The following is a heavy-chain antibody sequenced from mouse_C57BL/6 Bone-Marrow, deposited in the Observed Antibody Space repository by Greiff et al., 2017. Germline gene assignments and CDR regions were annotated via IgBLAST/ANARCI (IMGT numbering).Heavy chain of an antibody. J-gene: IGHJ2*01. D-gene: IGHD1-1*02. Sequence: EVKLMESGPELVKPGDSVKISCKASGYSFTGYFMNWVMQSHGKSLEWIGRINPYNGDTFYNQKFKGKATLTVDKSSSTAHMELRSLTSEDSAVYYCARGTLWYYFDYWGQGTTLTVSS. CDR2: INPYNGDT. CDR3: ARGTLWYYFDY. CDR1: GYSFTGYF. V-gene: IGHV1-20*01.